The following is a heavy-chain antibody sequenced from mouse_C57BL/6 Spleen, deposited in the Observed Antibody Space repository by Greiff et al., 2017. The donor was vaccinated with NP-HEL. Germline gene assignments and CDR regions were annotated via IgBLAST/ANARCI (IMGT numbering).Heavy chain of an antibody. CDR2: INPNNGGT. J-gene: IGHJ4*01. Sequence: VQLKESGPELVKPGASVKIPCKASGYTFTDYNMDWVKQSHGKSLEWIGDINPNNGGTIYNQKFKGKATLTVDKSSSTAYMELRSLTSEDTAVYYCARSYYRRNYAMDYWGQGTSVTVSS. V-gene: IGHV1-18*01. CDR3: ARSYYRRNYAMDY. CDR1: GYTFTDYN. D-gene: IGHD2-12*01.